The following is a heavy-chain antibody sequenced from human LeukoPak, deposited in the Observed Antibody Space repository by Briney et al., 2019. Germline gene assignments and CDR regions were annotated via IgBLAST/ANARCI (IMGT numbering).Heavy chain of an antibody. V-gene: IGHV1-2*02. Sequence: ASVKVSCTASGYTFIGYYMHWVRQAPGQGLEWMGWINPNSGGTNYAQKFQGRVTMTRDTSISTVYMELSRLRSDDTAVYYCARGHTLRANDYWGQGTLVTVSS. D-gene: IGHD3-16*01. CDR1: GYTFIGYY. J-gene: IGHJ4*02. CDR2: INPNSGGT. CDR3: ARGHTLRANDY.